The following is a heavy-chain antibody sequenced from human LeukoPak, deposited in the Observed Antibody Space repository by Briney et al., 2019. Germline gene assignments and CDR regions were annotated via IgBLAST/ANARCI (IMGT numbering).Heavy chain of an antibody. Sequence: ASVKLSCKASGYTFTSYYMHWARQAPGQGLEWMGIINPSGGSTSYAQKFQGRVTMTRDTSTSTVYMELSSLRSEDTAVYYCARASSRGRRIDYWGQGTLITVSS. CDR3: ARASSRGRRIDY. CDR1: GYTFTSYY. CDR2: INPSGGST. J-gene: IGHJ4*02. V-gene: IGHV1-46*01. D-gene: IGHD2-15*01.